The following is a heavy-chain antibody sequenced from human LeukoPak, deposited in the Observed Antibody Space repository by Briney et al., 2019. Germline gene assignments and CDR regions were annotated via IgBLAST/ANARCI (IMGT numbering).Heavy chain of an antibody. CDR1: GLTFHDYA. J-gene: IGHJ4*02. Sequence: GGSLRLSCVASGLTFHDYAMHWVRQAPGKGLEWVSLISADGGSTFYADSVRGRFSISRDNSKDSLYLQMNSLRTEDTAMYYCAKESGKFDYWGQGTLVAVSS. CDR3: AKESGKFDY. CDR2: ISADGGST. V-gene: IGHV3-43*02.